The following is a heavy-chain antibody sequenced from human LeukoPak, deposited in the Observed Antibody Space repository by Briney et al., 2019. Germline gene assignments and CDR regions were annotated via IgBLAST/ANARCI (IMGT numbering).Heavy chain of an antibody. D-gene: IGHD2-15*01. J-gene: IGHJ4*02. V-gene: IGHV1-8*01. CDR1: GYTFTSYD. Sequence: GXVKVSCKASGYTFTSYDRNWVRQAAGQGIEWMGWMNTNSGNKDYAKKLQGRVTMTRNTNKSTAYMEMSRLRSEDTAVYYCARGGSRVVAAYFDYWGQGPLVTVSS. CDR2: MNTNSGNK. CDR3: ARGGSRVVAAYFDY.